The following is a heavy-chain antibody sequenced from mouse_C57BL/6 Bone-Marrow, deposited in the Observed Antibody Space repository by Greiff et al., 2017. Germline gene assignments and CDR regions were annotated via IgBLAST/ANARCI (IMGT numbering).Heavy chain of an antibody. CDR3: SSFEGNYFDC. V-gene: IGHV14-4*01. Sequence: VQLQQSGAELVRPGASVKLSCTASGFNIKDDYIHWVKQRPEQGLEWIGWIDPEIGDTEYASKFQGKATITSDTSSNTAYIQLSSLTSEDTAVYYCSSFEGNYFDCWGQGTPLTVAS. J-gene: IGHJ2*01. CDR2: IDPEIGDT. CDR1: GFNIKDDY.